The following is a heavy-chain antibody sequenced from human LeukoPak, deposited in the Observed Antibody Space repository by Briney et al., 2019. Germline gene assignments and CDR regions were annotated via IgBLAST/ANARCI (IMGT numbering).Heavy chain of an antibody. V-gene: IGHV3-7*01. CDR2: IKQDGSEK. D-gene: IGHD6-13*01. Sequence: PGGSLRLSCAASGFTFSSYWMSWVRQAPGKGLEWVANIKQDGSEKYYVDSVKGRFTISRDSAKNSLYLQMNSLRAEDTAVYYCARDGVGSSWCADVDYFDYWGQGTLVTVSS. CDR1: GFTFSSYW. CDR3: ARDGVGSSWCADVDYFDY. J-gene: IGHJ4*02.